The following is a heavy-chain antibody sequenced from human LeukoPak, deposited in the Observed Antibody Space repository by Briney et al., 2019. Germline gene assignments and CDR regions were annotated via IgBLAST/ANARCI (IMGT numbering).Heavy chain of an antibody. D-gene: IGHD4/OR15-4a*01. CDR2: IFYTGSV. Sequence: PSETLSLTCAVSGGSISSGNSQWGWLRHTPGKGLESLGTIFYTGSVYYNPSLKSRVTLSVDTSKNQFSLRLTSLTAADTAVYYCARLHQIVLGAMNYYYMDVWGKGTTVTVSS. CDR3: ARLHQIVLGAMNYYYMDV. J-gene: IGHJ6*03. CDR1: GGSISSGNSQ. V-gene: IGHV4-39*01.